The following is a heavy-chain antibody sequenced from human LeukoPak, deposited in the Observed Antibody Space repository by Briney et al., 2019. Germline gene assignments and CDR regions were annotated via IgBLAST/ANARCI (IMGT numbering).Heavy chain of an antibody. Sequence: AGGSLRLSCAASGFTFSSYAMHWVRQAPGKGLEWVAVISYDGSNKYYADSVKGRFTISRDNSKNTLYLQMNSLRAEDTAVYYCATSGRRQLGGGFDYWGQGTLVTVSS. CDR2: ISYDGSNK. D-gene: IGHD3-10*01. CDR3: ATSGRRQLGGGFDY. V-gene: IGHV3-30-3*01. J-gene: IGHJ4*02. CDR1: GFTFSSYA.